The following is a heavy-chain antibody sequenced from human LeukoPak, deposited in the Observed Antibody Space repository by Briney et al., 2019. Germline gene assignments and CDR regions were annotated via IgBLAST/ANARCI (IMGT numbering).Heavy chain of an antibody. CDR3: ARGLYGDPPGMDV. CDR2: LNSGGSTT. V-gene: IGHV3-74*01. J-gene: IGHJ6*02. D-gene: IGHD7-27*01. CDR1: GFTLDNYW. Sequence: GGSLRLSCAASGFTLDNYWMHWVRQAPGKGLVWLSRLNSGGSTTGYADSVQGRFTISRDNAKNTLYLQMNSLRAEDTAMYYCARGLYGDPPGMDVWGQGTTVTVSS.